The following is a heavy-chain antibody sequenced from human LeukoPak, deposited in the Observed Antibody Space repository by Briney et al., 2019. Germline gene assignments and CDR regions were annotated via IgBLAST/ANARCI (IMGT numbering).Heavy chain of an antibody. D-gene: IGHD6-13*01. CDR3: ARGSSSNSWYFDY. J-gene: IGHJ4*02. CDR1: GDSVSSNSAT. CDR2: TYYRSKWCN. V-gene: IGHV6-1*01. Sequence: SQTLSLTCAISGDSVSSNSATWTWIRQSPSRGLEWLGRTYYRSKWCNEYAVSVKSRITINPDTSRNQFSLQLNSVTPEDTAVYYCARGSSSNSWYFDYWGQGTLVTVSS.